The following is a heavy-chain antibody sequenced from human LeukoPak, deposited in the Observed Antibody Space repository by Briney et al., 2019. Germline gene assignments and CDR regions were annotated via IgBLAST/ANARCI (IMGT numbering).Heavy chain of an antibody. D-gene: IGHD4-17*01. Sequence: GGSLRLSCAASGFTFSSYGIHWVRQAPGKGLEWVAVISYDGSKKYYADSVKGRFTISRDNSDNMVYLQMNSLRAEDTAVYYCTFSSYGDHVGVDAFDIWGQGTMVTVSS. CDR3: TFSSYGDHVGVDAFDI. CDR1: GFTFSSYG. CDR2: ISYDGSKK. V-gene: IGHV3-30*03. J-gene: IGHJ3*02.